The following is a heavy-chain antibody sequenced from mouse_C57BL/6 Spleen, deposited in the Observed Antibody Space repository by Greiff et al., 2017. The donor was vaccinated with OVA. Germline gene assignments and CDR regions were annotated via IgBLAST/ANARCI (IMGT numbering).Heavy chain of an antibody. D-gene: IGHD1-1*01. V-gene: IGHV1-82*01. J-gene: IGHJ3*01. Sequence: VQLVESGPELVKPGASVKISCKASGYAFSSSWMNWVKQRPGKGLEWIGRIYPGDGDTNYNGKFKGKATLTADKSSSTAYMQLSSLTSEDSAVYFCAREGDYYGSSPWFAYWGQGTLVTVSA. CDR1: GYAFSSSW. CDR2: IYPGDGDT. CDR3: AREGDYYGSSPWFAY.